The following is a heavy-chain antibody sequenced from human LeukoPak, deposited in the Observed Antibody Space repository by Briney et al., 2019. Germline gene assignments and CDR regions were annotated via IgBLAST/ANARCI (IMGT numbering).Heavy chain of an antibody. V-gene: IGHV4-34*01. CDR1: GGSFSGYY. CDR2: INHSGST. D-gene: IGHD3-22*01. J-gene: IGHJ4*02. CDR3: ARDHYYDSSGYYVRLDY. Sequence: SETLSLTCAVYGGSFSGYYWSWIRQPPGKGLEWIGEINHSGSTNYNPSLKSRVTISVDTSKNQFSLKLSSVTAADTAVYYCARDHYYDSSGYYVRLDYRGQGTLVTVSS.